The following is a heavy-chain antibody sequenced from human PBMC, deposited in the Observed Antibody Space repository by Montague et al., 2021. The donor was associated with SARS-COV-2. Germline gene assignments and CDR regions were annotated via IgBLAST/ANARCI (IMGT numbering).Heavy chain of an antibody. Sequence: SETLSLTCTASGGSISSYYWSWIRQPPGKGLEWIGDIYHSGSTNYNPSLKSRVTISVGTSKNQFSLKLSSVTAADTAVYYCARRALGYCSGGSCYSGFDYWGQGTLVTVSS. J-gene: IGHJ4*02. D-gene: IGHD2-15*01. CDR2: IYHSGST. CDR1: GGSISSYY. V-gene: IGHV4-59*08. CDR3: ARRALGYCSGGSCYSGFDY.